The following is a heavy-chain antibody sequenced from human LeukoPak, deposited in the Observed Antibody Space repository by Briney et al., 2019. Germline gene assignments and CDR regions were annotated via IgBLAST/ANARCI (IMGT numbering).Heavy chain of an antibody. CDR1: GYSFTNYW. CDR3: ARARYCSGGSCYAEY. Sequence: GESLKISCKSSGYSFTNYWIAWVRQVPGKGLEWMGIIYVGGSDIRYSPSFQGQVTISVDKSISTAYLQWSSLKVSDTAMYYCARARYCSGGSCYAEYWGQGTLVTVSS. V-gene: IGHV5-51*01. D-gene: IGHD2-15*01. J-gene: IGHJ4*02. CDR2: IYVGGSDI.